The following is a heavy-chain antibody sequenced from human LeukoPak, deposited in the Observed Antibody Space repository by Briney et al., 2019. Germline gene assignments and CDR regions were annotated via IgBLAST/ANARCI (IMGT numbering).Heavy chain of an antibody. D-gene: IGHD6-19*01. V-gene: IGHV4-59*12. J-gene: IGHJ4*02. CDR2: IYYSGST. CDR1: GGSISSYY. Sequence: SETLSLTCTVSGGSISSYYWSWIRQPPGKGLEWIGYIYYSGSTNYNPSLKSRVTMSVDTSKNQFSLKLSSVTAADTAVYYCARESLDSSGWHLDYWGQGTLVTVSS. CDR3: ARESLDSSGWHLDY.